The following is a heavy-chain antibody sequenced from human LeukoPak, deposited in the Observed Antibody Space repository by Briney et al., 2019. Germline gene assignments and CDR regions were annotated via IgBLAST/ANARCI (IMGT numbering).Heavy chain of an antibody. D-gene: IGHD5-18*01. CDR1: GFSVSTNF. Sequence: GGSLRLSCAASGFSVSTNFMNWVRQAPGRGLEWVSVMYSGGTTSYADSVKGRFTNSRDNSKNTVSLQMNSLRIDDTAVYYCAREGYSSGSRTGIDYWGQGTLVTVSS. J-gene: IGHJ4*02. CDR2: MYSGGTT. CDR3: AREGYSSGSRTGIDY. V-gene: IGHV3-53*05.